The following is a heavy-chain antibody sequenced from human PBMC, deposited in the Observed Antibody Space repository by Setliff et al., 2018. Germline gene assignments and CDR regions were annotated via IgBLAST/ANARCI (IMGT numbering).Heavy chain of an antibody. CDR1: GGSINSDDY. CDR2: VEYSGTT. D-gene: IGHD3-22*01. V-gene: IGHV4-39*07. CDR3: ARESRYYYDNLGTLDY. Sequence: SETLSLTCIVSGGSINSDDYWGWIRQSPGKGLEWIGHVEYSGTTYYNPSLRSRVTMLVDASKNQFSLRLSSVTAADTAVYFCARESRYYYDNLGTLDYWGQGTLVTVSS. J-gene: IGHJ4*02.